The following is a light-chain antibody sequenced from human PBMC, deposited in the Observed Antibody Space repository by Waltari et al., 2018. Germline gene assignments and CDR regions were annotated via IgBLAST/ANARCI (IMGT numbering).Light chain of an antibody. CDR1: TGAVPSGYY. J-gene: IGLJ2*01. V-gene: IGLV7-43*01. Sequence: QTVVTQEPSLTVSPGGTVTLTCASSTGAVPSGYYPNWFQQKPGQAPRALIYSTGNKHSCTPARFSGSLLGGKATLTLSGVQPEDEAEYYCLLYYGGARVFGGGTKLTVL. CDR2: STG. CDR3: LLYYGGARV.